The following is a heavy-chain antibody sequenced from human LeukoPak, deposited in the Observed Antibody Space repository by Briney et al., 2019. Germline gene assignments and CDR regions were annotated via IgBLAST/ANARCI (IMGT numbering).Heavy chain of an antibody. D-gene: IGHD3-22*01. CDR1: GFTFSSYG. V-gene: IGHV3-30*03. CDR2: ISYDGSNK. Sequence: GRSLRLSCAASGFTFSSYGMHWVRQAPGKGLEWVAVISYDGSNKYYADSVKGRFTISRDNSKNTLYLQMNSLRAEDTAVYYCARDQGYYDSRDDAFDIWGQGTMVTVSS. J-gene: IGHJ3*02. CDR3: ARDQGYYDSRDDAFDI.